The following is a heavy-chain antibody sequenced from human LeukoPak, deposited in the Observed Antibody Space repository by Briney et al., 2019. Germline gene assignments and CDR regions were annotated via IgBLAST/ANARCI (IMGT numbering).Heavy chain of an antibody. J-gene: IGHJ4*02. CDR3: SRDQTPYY. Sequence: PGRSLRLSCIASGFTFGVYAMTWVRQAPGKGLEWVGFIRSKVYGGTPEYAASVQGRFTISRDDSKGIAYLQMNSLKTEDTAVYYCSRDQTPYYWGQGTLVTVSS. V-gene: IGHV3-49*04. CDR2: IRSKVYGGTP. CDR1: GFTFGVYA.